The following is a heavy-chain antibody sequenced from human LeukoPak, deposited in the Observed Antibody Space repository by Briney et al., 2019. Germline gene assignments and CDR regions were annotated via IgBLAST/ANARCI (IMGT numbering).Heavy chain of an antibody. CDR1: GFTFSSYE. Sequence: GGSLRLSCAASGFTFSSYEMSWVRQAPGKGLEWVSYISSSGSTIYYADSVKGRLTISRDNAKNSLYLQMNSLRAEDTAFYYCARDGLGYSFDSWGQGTLVTVSS. D-gene: IGHD6-13*01. J-gene: IGHJ4*02. V-gene: IGHV3-48*03. CDR3: ARDGLGYSFDS. CDR2: ISSSGSTI.